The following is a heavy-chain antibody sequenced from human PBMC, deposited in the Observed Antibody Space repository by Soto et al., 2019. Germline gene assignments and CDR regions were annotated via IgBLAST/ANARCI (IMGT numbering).Heavy chain of an antibody. CDR2: IYVTGAV. D-gene: IGHD2-21*01. Sequence: SETLSLTCSVSGAALNSGNYYWSWIRQVPGKGLEWIGHIYVTGAVDYNPSLRNRITISQDTSERQFSLNLRLVTAADTAVYYCARLRIATNNYKWFDPWGQGTLVTVSS. CDR1: GAALNSGNYY. V-gene: IGHV4-31*03. J-gene: IGHJ5*02. CDR3: ARLRIATNNYKWFDP.